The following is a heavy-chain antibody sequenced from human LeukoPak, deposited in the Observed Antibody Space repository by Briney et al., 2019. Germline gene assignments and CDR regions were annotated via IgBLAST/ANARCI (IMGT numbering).Heavy chain of an antibody. J-gene: IGHJ5*02. CDR3: ARNGAIQLWSPDWFDP. V-gene: IGHV4-39*01. Sequence: SETLSLTCAVYGGSFSGYYWGWIRQPPGKGLEWIGSIYYSGSTYYNPSLKSRVTISVDTSKNQFSLKLSSVTAADTAVYYCARNGAIQLWSPDWFDPWGQGTLVTVSS. CDR2: IYYSGST. D-gene: IGHD5-18*01. CDR1: GGSFSGYY.